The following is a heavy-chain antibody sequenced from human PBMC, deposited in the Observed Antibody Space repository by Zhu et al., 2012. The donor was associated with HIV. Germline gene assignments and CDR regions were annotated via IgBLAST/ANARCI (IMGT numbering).Heavy chain of an antibody. CDR2: IYHSGST. CDR3: ARGETVIVVGDAFDYR. CDR1: GYSISSGYY. Sequence: QVQLQESGPGLVKPSETLSLTCAVSGYSISSGYYWGWIRQPPGKGLERIGSIYHSGSTYYNPSLKSRVTISVDTSKNQFSLKLSSVTAADTAVYYCARGETVIVVGDAFDYRGAKGQWSPSLQ. J-gene: IGHJ3*02. V-gene: IGHV4-38-2*01. D-gene: IGHD3-22*01.